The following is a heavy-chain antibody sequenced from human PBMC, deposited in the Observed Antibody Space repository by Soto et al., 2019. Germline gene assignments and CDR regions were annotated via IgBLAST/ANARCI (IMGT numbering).Heavy chain of an antibody. CDR1: GGSISSYY. J-gene: IGHJ6*02. V-gene: IGHV4-59*01. Sequence: SETLSLTCTASGGSISSYYWSWIRQPPGKGLEWIGYIYYSGSTNYNPSLKSRVTISVDTSKNQFSLKLSSVTAADTAVYYCARAPRGYSGYAFYYYYSGMDVWGQGTTVTSP. CDR2: IYYSGST. D-gene: IGHD5-12*01. CDR3: ARAPRGYSGYAFYYYYSGMDV.